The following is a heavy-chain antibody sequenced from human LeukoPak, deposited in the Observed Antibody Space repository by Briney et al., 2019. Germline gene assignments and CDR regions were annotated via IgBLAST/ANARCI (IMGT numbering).Heavy chain of an antibody. CDR3: AQGDTWFDP. D-gene: IGHD3-16*01. CDR2: ISGSGAST. CDR1: GFTFSTYA. V-gene: IGHV3-23*01. J-gene: IGHJ5*02. Sequence: GGCLRLSCAASGFTFSTYAMSWVRQAPGKGLEWVSLISGSGASTYYADSVKGRFTISRDNSENTLYLQMNSLRAEDTAVYYCAQGDTWFDPWGQGTLVTVSS.